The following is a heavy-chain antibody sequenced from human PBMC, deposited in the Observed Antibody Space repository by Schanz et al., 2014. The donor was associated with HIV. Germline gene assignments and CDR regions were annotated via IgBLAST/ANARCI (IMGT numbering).Heavy chain of an antibody. D-gene: IGHD6-6*01. J-gene: IGHJ6*02. CDR1: GFTFSTSS. CDR3: ANTEFPYSSSSDYYYGMDV. CDR2: ISATGSHI. Sequence: EVQLVESGGGLVKPGDSLRLSCVASGFTFSTSSMNWVRQTPGQGLEWLSSISATGSHISYADSVRGRFTISRDNPKNRLYLQMNSLRAEDTAVYYCANTEFPYSSSSDYYYGMDVWGQGTTVIVSS. V-gene: IGHV3-21*02.